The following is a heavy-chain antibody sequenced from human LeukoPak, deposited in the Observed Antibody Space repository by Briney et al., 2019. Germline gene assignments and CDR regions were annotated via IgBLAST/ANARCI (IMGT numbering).Heavy chain of an antibody. D-gene: IGHD3-10*01. CDR2: IHHSGST. CDR1: GGSFSGYY. J-gene: IGHJ4*02. V-gene: IGHV4-34*01. CDR3: ARGLVSTYYYGSGSRGFFDY. Sequence: SETLSLTCAVYGGSFSGYYRSWIRQPPRKGLEWIGEIHHSGSTNYNPSLKSRVTISVDTSKNQFSLKLSSVTAADTAVYYCARGLVSTYYYGSGSRGFFDYWGQGTLVTVSS.